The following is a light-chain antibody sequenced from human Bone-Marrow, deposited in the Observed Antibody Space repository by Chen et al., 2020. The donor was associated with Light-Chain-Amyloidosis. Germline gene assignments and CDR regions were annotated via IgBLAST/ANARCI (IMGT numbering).Light chain of an antibody. CDR2: DDS. Sequence: SYVLTQPSSVSVAPGQTATIACGGNNIGSTSVHWYQQTPGQAPLLVVYDDSDRPSGIPERLSGSNSGNTATLTISRFEAEDEADYYCQVWDRSSDRPVFGGGTKLTVL. CDR1: NIGSTS. J-gene: IGLJ3*02. V-gene: IGLV3-21*02. CDR3: QVWDRSSDRPV.